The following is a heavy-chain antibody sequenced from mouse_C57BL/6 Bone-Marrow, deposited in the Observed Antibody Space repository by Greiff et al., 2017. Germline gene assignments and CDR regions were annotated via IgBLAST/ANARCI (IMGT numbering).Heavy chain of an antibody. D-gene: IGHD3-1*01. CDR3: ARRGYVFDY. CDR2: INPSTGGT. Sequence: EVQGVESGPELVKPGASVKISCKASGYSFTGYYMNWVKQSPEKSLEWIGEINPSTGGTTYNQKFKAKATLTVDKSSSTAYMQLKSLTSEDSAVYYCARRGYVFDYWGQGTTLTVSS. J-gene: IGHJ2*01. V-gene: IGHV1-42*01. CDR1: GYSFTGYY.